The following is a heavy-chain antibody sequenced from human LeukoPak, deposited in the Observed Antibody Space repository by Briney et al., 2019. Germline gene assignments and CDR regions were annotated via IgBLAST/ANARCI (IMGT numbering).Heavy chain of an antibody. D-gene: IGHD7-27*01. CDR1: GFTFSSYA. CDR3: ARGWGAFDY. CDR2: ISYDGSNK. J-gene: IGHJ4*02. Sequence: GGSLRLSCAASGFTFSSYAMHWVRQAPGKGLEWVAVISYDGSNKYYADSVKGRFTISRDNSKNTLYLQMNSLRAEDTAIYYCARGWGAFDYWGQGTLVTVST. V-gene: IGHV3-30-3*01.